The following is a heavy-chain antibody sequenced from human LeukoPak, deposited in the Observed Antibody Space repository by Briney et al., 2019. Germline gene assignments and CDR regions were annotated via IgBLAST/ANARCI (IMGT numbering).Heavy chain of an antibody. CDR3: ARAPYYDSSWYFDY. Sequence: PGGSLRLSCAASGFTVSSNYMSWVRQAPGKGLEWVSVIYSGGSTYYADSVKGRFTISRDNPKNTLYLQMNSLRAEDTAVYYCARAPYYDSSWYFDYWGQGTLVTVSS. V-gene: IGHV3-53*01. CDR2: IYSGGST. J-gene: IGHJ4*02. D-gene: IGHD3-22*01. CDR1: GFTVSSNY.